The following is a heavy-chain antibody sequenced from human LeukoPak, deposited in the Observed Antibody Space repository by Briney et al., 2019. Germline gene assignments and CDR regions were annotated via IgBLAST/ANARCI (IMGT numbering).Heavy chain of an antibody. V-gene: IGHV4-39*01. Sequence: SETLSLTCTVSGGSISSNNFYGGLIRQPPGKGLEWIGSIYYSGSTYYNPSLKSRVTISVDTSKNQFSLKLSSVTAADTAVYYCARHRYDFWSGYSNPNWFDPWGQGTLVTVSS. CDR2: IYYSGST. D-gene: IGHD3-3*01. J-gene: IGHJ5*02. CDR3: ARHRYDFWSGYSNPNWFDP. CDR1: GGSISSNNFY.